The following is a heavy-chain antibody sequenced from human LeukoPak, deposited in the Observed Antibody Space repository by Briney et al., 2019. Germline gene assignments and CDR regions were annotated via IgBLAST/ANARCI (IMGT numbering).Heavy chain of an antibody. V-gene: IGHV3-48*01. Sequence: GGSLRLSCTASGFTFSDYSMNWVRQAPGKGLEWVSNIGRGSRTIYYSDSVKGRFTISRDNSKNTLYLQMNSLRAEDTALYYCAKSRLSGINDAFDIWGQGTMVTVSS. J-gene: IGHJ3*02. CDR3: AKSRLSGINDAFDI. CDR2: IGRGSRTI. CDR1: GFTFSDYS. D-gene: IGHD3-3*01.